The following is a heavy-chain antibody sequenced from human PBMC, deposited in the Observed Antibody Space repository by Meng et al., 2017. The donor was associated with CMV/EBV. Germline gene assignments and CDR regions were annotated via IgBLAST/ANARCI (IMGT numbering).Heavy chain of an antibody. Sequence: FHFSSYSLNWVRQAPGRVLEWVSSISSSSIYIYYADSVKGRFTISRDNAKNSLYLQMNSLRAEDTAVYYCARDFPLVVVPAAGFDPWGQGTLVTVSS. J-gene: IGHJ5*02. CDR1: FHFSSYS. CDR3: ARDFPLVVVPAAGFDP. V-gene: IGHV3-21*01. CDR2: ISSSSIYI. D-gene: IGHD2-2*01.